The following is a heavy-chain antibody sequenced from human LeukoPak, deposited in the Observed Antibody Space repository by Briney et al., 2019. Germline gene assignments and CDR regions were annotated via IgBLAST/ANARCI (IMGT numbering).Heavy chain of an antibody. CDR2: MNPNSGNT. CDR3: ARRSTDSSSWDPYYYYGMDV. V-gene: IGHV1-8*01. D-gene: IGHD6-13*01. CDR1: GYTFTSYD. Sequence: ASVKVSCKASGYTFTSYDINWVRQATGQGLEWMGWMNPNSGNTGYAQKFQGRVTMTRNTSISTAYMELSSLRSEDTAVYYCARRSTDSSSWDPYYYYGMDVWAKGPRSPSP. J-gene: IGHJ6*02.